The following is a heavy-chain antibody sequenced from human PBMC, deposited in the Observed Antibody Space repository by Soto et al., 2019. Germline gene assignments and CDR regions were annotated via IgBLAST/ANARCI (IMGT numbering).Heavy chain of an antibody. CDR2: RSYDGSNK. V-gene: IGHV3-30*03. Sequence: PGGSLRLSCAASGFTFSSYGMHWVRQAPGKGLEWVAVRSYDGSNKYYADSVKGRFTISRDNSKNTLYLQMNSLRAEDTAVYYCARGSSYLGFDYWGQGTLVTVSS. D-gene: IGHD2-15*01. CDR1: GFTFSSYG. CDR3: ARGSSYLGFDY. J-gene: IGHJ4*02.